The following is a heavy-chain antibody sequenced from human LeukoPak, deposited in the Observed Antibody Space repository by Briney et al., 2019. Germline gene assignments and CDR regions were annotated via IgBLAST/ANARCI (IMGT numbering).Heavy chain of an antibody. D-gene: IGHD3-9*01. J-gene: IGHJ4*02. V-gene: IGHV3-49*04. CDR2: IRSKAYGGTT. CDR3: TRARRYFDWLLYYFDY. CDR1: GFTFGDYA. Sequence: PGRSLRLSCTASGFTFGDYAMSWVRQAPGKGLEWVGFIRSKAYGGTTEYAASVKGRFTISRDDSKSIAYLQMNSLKTEETAVYYCTRARRYFDWLLYYFDYWGQGTLVTVSS.